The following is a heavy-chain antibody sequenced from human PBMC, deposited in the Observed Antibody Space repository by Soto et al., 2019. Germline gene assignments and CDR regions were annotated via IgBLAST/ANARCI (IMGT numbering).Heavy chain of an antibody. CDR2: ITDVGDPT. V-gene: IGHV3-23*01. CDR3: AKDRDIAYHLEGGFYYSGMDV. J-gene: IGHJ6*02. CDR1: GFTFGTYA. D-gene: IGHD5-12*01. Sequence: VGSLRLSCAASGFTFGTYAMNWVRQAPVKVLEWVSTITDVGDPTYYADSVKGRFTISRDNSKNTLFLQMNSLRAEDTARYYCAKDRDIAYHLEGGFYYSGMDVWGQGTTVTVSS.